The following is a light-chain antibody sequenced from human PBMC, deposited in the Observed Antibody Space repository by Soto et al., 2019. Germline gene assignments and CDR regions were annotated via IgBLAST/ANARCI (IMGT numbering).Light chain of an antibody. J-gene: IGKJ4*01. CDR3: QHGYSTPLT. CDR2: AAS. V-gene: IGKV1-39*01. CDR1: QSISTY. Sequence: IQMAPSPSSPFASVGDRVTNPCRASQSISTYLHWYQQKPGKAPNLLIYAASTLQSGVPSRFSGSGSGTDFTLTISSLQPEDFATYFCQHGYSTPLTFGGGTKVDIK.